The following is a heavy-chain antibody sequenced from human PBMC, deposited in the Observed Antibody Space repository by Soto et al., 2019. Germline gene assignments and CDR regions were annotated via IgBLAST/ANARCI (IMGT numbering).Heavy chain of an antibody. CDR3: ARHFPPLHSVSHYFDL. V-gene: IGHV4-59*08. J-gene: IGHJ4*02. Sequence: QVQLQESGPGLVKPSETLSLTCTVSNDSISPYYWSWIRQPPGKGLEWIGFIYYRGSTTYNPSPKRRVTISVSTSKNQFSLKLSSVTAAVTAICSGARHFPPLHSVSHYFDLWGQGTLVTVSS. CDR1: NDSISPYY. CDR2: IYYRGST. D-gene: IGHD3-10*01.